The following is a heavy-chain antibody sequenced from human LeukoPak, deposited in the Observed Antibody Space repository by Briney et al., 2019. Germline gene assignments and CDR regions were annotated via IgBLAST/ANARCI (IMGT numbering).Heavy chain of an antibody. CDR1: GGSFSGYY. CDR2: INHSGST. CDR3: ARTWYNWNYDAFDI. D-gene: IGHD1-7*01. J-gene: IGHJ3*02. V-gene: IGHV4-34*01. Sequence: SETLSLTCAVYGGSFSGYYWSWIRQPPGKGLEWIGEINHSGSTNYNPSLKSPVTISVDTSKNQFSLKLSSVTAADTAVYYCARTWYNWNYDAFDIWGQGTMVTVSS.